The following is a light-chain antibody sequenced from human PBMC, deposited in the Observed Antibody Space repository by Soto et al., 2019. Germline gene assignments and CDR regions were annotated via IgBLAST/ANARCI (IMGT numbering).Light chain of an antibody. CDR1: SSDVGGYNY. CDR3: SSYTSSSTWV. V-gene: IGLV2-14*01. J-gene: IGLJ1*01. Sequence: QSALTQPASVSGSPGQSITISCTGTSSDVGGYNYVSWYQQHPGKAPQLMIYDVSNRPSGVSNRFSGSKSGNTASLTIPGIQAENDADYYCSSYTSSSTWVFGTGTKVAVL. CDR2: DVS.